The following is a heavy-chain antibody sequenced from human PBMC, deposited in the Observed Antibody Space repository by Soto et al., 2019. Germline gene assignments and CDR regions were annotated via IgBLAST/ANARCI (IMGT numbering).Heavy chain of an antibody. J-gene: IGHJ6*02. V-gene: IGHV4-30-4*01. CDR3: ARGLGFLDRTIYYYGLDV. CDR2: IYYSGST. Sequence: SESLSLPCAGTGCSISSGDYYWRWIRKPPGKGLEWIGYIYYSGSTYDNPSLKSRVTISVDTSKNQFSLKLSSVTAADTAVYYCARGLGFLDRTIYYYGLDVWGQGTTVTV. D-gene: IGHD3-3*01. CDR1: GCSISSGDYY.